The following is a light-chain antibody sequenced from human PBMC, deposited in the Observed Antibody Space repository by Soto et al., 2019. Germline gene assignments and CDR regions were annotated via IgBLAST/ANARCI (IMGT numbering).Light chain of an antibody. V-gene: IGLV3-1*01. Sequence: YELTQPPSVSVSPGQTASITCSGDKLGQKYACWYQQKPGQSPVLVIYQDTKRPSGIPERFSGSNSGNTATLTISGTQAMDEADYYCQAWDSNNVVFGGGTKLTVL. CDR1: KLGQKY. J-gene: IGLJ2*01. CDR3: QAWDSNNVV. CDR2: QDT.